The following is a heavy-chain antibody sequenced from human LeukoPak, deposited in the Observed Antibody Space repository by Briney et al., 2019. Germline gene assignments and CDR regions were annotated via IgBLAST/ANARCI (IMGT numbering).Heavy chain of an antibody. J-gene: IGHJ6*03. D-gene: IGHD2-15*01. Sequence: SETLSLTCTVSGGSISSYYWSRIRQPPGKGLEWIGYNYYSGSTNYNPSLKSRVTISVDTSKNQFSLKLSSVTAADTAVYYCARGLRCSGGSCYSAYYYYYYMDVWGKGTTVTVSS. CDR3: ARGLRCSGGSCYSAYYYYYYMDV. CDR1: GGSISSYY. V-gene: IGHV4-59*01. CDR2: NYYSGST.